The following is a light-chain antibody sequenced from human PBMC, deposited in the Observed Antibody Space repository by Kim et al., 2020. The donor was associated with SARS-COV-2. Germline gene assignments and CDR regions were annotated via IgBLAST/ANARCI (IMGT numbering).Light chain of an antibody. V-gene: IGLV1-51*01. CDR2: DNI. Sequence: QSVLTQPPSVSAAPGQKVTISCSGTSSNIGNNYVSWYQQLPGTAPKLLIYDNIKRPSGIPDRFSGSKSGTSATLCITGLKTADEADYYCETWECSLSIALFGGGTQLTVL. CDR1: SSNIGNNY. J-gene: IGLJ2*01. CDR3: ETWECSLSIAL.